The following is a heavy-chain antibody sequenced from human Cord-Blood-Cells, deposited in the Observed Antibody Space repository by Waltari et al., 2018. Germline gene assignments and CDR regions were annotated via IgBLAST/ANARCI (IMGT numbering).Heavy chain of an antibody. CDR3: ARVGGSYYFDY. D-gene: IGHD1-26*01. V-gene: IGHV3-30-3*01. CDR2: ISYDGSNK. Sequence: QVQLVESGGGVVQPGRSLRLSCAASGFNFSSYAMHWVRQAPGKGLEWVAVISYDGSNKYYADSVKGRFTISRDNSKNTLYLQMNSLRAEDTAVYYCARVGGSYYFDYWGQGTLVTVSS. CDR1: GFNFSSYA. J-gene: IGHJ4*02.